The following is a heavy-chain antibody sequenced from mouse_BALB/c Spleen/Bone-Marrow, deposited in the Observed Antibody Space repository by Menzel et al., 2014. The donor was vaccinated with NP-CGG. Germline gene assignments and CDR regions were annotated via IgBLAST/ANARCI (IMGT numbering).Heavy chain of an antibody. D-gene: IGHD2-4*01. CDR3: ARGEGLRRSYYALDY. CDR2: IHPSDSET. V-gene: IGHV1-61*01. J-gene: IGHJ4*01. CDR1: GYSFTSYW. Sequence: VKLMESGAELVRPGASVKLSCKASGYSFTSYWMNWVKQRPGQGLEWIGMIHPSDSETRLNQKFKDKATLTVDKSSXTAYMQLSSPTSEDSAVFYCARGEGLRRSYYALDYWGQGTSVTVSS.